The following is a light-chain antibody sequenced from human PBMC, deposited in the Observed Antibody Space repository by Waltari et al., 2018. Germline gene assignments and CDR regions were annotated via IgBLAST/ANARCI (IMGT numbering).Light chain of an antibody. CDR3: SSYAGRSNLV. V-gene: IGLV2-8*01. J-gene: IGLJ3*02. CDR1: SSDVGGYNY. CDR2: EVS. Sequence: QSALTQPPSASGSPGQSVTISCTGTSSDVGGYNYVSWYQQHPGNAPKPMLYEVSKRPSGVPDRFSGSKSGNTASLTVSGLQAEDEADYYCSSYAGRSNLVFGGGTKLTVL.